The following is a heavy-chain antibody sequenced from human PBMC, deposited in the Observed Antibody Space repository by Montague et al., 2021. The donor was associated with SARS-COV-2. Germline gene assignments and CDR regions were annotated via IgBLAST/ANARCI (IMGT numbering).Heavy chain of an antibody. J-gene: IGHJ5*02. CDR2: IYHSGST. D-gene: IGHD6-13*01. V-gene: IGHV4-38-2*02. CDR3: ARKEMKYSSIWSTGGNWFDP. CDR1: GYSISSGYY. Sequence: SETLSLTCTVSGYSISSGYYWGWIRQPPGKGLEWIGSIYHSGSTYYNPSLKSRVTISVDTSKNQFSLKLSSVTAADTAVYYCARKEMKYSSIWSTGGNWFDPWGQGTLVTVSS.